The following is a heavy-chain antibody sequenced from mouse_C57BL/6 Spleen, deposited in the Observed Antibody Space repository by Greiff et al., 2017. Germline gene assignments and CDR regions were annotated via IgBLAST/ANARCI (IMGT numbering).Heavy chain of an antibody. CDR3: ARGAAQSTYAMDY. V-gene: IGHV1-22*01. CDR2: INPNNGGT. D-gene: IGHD3-2*02. J-gene: IGHJ4*01. CDR1: GYTFNDYN. Sequence: EVQLQQSGPELVKPGASVKMSCKASGYTFNDYNMHWVKQSHGKSLEWMGYINPNNGGTSYNQEFKGKATLTVNKYSSTAYMELRSLTSEDSAVYYCARGAAQSTYAMDYWGQGTSVTGSS.